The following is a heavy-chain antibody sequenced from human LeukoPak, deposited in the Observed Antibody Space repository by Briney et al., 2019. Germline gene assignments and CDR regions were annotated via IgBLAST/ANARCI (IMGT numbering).Heavy chain of an antibody. J-gene: IGHJ6*03. Sequence: SETLSLTCTVSGGSISSYYWSWIRQPPGKGPEWIGYIYYSGSTNYNPSLKSRVTISVDTSKNQFSLKLSSVTAADTAVYYCARRGRWLHFRDHNWAHGPPYYYMDVWGKGTTVTISS. V-gene: IGHV4-59*01. CDR1: GGSISSYY. D-gene: IGHD5-24*01. CDR3: ARRGRWLHFRDHNWAHGPPYYYMDV. CDR2: IYYSGST.